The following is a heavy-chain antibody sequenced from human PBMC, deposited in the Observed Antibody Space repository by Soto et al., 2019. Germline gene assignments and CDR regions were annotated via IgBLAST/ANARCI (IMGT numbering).Heavy chain of an antibody. CDR1: GYTLTSYY. CDR2: INPNSGGP. CDR3: ARGSFVYQYDSSGFATLDY. J-gene: IGHJ4*02. D-gene: IGHD3-22*01. Sequence: ASVKVSCKASGYTLTSYYMHWVRQAPGQGLEWMGWINPNSGGPNYSQNFKGRVTVTRDTSTGTAYMELSRLRSDDTAVYFCARGSFVYQYDSSGFATLDYWGQGTLVTVSS. V-gene: IGHV1-2*02.